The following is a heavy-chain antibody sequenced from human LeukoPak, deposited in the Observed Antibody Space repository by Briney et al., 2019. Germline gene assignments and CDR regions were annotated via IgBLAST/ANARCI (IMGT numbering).Heavy chain of an antibody. V-gene: IGHV1-2*02. J-gene: IGHJ4*02. CDR2: INPNSGGT. Sequence: GASVKVSCKASGYTFTGYYMHWVRQAPGQGLEWMGWINPNSGGTNYAQNFQGRVTMTRDTSISTAYMELSRLRSDDTAVYYCARDSRGGSLDYWGQGTLVTVSS. D-gene: IGHD2-15*01. CDR3: ARDSRGGSLDY. CDR1: GYTFTGYY.